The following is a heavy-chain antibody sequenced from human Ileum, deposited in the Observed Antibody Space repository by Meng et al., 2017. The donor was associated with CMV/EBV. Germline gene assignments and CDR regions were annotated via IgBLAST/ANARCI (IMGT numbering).Heavy chain of an antibody. CDR2: INTGGTTK. D-gene: IGHD2-21*01. CDR1: GFTFSDYY. J-gene: IGHJ6*02. V-gene: IGHV3-11*01. CDR3: ATQGVKHCGRDCRWGIRYGMDV. Sequence: GGSLRLSCASSGFTFSDYYMNWIRQAPGKGLEWVSSINTGGTTKYYADLVKGRFTLSRDNPKNSLYLQMNSLRAEDTAVYYCATQGVKHCGRDCRWGIRYGMDVWGHGTTVTVSS.